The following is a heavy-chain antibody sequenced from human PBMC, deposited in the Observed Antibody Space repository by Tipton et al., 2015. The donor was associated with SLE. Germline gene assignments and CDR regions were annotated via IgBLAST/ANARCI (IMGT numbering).Heavy chain of an antibody. CDR2: IYTSGST. CDR1: GGSISSYY. V-gene: IGHV4-4*09. Sequence: TLSLTCTVSGGSISSYYWSWIRQPPGKGLEWIGYIYTSGSTNYNPSLKSRVTISVDTSKNQFSLKLSSVTAADTAVYYCARVDYYYGMDVWGQGTTVTVSS. CDR3: ARVDYYYGMDV. J-gene: IGHJ6*02.